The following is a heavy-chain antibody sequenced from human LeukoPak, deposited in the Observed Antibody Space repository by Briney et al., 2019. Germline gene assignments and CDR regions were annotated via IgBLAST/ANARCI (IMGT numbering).Heavy chain of an antibody. D-gene: IGHD3-22*01. J-gene: IGHJ4*02. CDR1: GFTFSDYS. Sequence: GGPLRLSCAASGFTFSDYSMNWVRQAPGKGLEWVASVNTVSSYIYYADSMRGRFTISRDNAKNSLFLQMNSLRAEDTAVYYCARLRRNSDRSDFFYYYDHWGQGTLVTVSS. V-gene: IGHV3-21*01. CDR3: ARLRRNSDRSDFFYYYDH. CDR2: VNTVSSYI.